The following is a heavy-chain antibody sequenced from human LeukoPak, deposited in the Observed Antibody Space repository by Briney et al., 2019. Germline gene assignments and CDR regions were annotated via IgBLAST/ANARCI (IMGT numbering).Heavy chain of an antibody. CDR2: ISSSGSTI. D-gene: IGHD4/OR15-4a*01. Sequence: AGGSLRLSWAASGXTFSSYELNWVRQAPGKGLEWVSYISSSGSTISYADSVKGRFTISRDDAKNSLYLQMHSLRAEDTAVYYCARVQVLGTYDWFDPWGQGTLVTVSS. V-gene: IGHV3-48*03. CDR3: ARVQVLGTYDWFDP. J-gene: IGHJ5*02. CDR1: GXTFSSYE.